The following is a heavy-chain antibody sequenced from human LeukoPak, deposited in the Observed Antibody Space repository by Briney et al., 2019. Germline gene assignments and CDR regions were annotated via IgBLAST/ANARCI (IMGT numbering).Heavy chain of an antibody. V-gene: IGHV1-2*02. CDR2: INPNSGGT. D-gene: IGHD6-13*01. Sequence: PGASVKVSCKASGYTFTGYYMHWVRQAPGQGLEWMGWINPNSGGTNYAQKFQGRVTMARDTSISTAYMELSRLRSDDTAVYYCARDGGEQQLGNWFDPWGQGTLVTVSS. CDR3: ARDGGEQQLGNWFDP. CDR1: GYTFTGYY. J-gene: IGHJ5*02.